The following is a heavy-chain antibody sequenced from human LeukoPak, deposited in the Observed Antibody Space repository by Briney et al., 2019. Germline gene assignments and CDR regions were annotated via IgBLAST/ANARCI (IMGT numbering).Heavy chain of an antibody. V-gene: IGHV3-23*01. Sequence: GGSLRLSCAASGFTFSSYAMSWVRQAPGKGLEWVSAISGSGGSTYYADSVKGRFTISRDNSKNTLYLQMNSLRAEDTAVYYCAKTYYYDSSGYSRPYYYYAMDVWGQGTTVTVSS. D-gene: IGHD3-22*01. J-gene: IGHJ6*02. CDR1: GFTFSSYA. CDR2: ISGSGGST. CDR3: AKTYYYDSSGYSRPYYYYAMDV.